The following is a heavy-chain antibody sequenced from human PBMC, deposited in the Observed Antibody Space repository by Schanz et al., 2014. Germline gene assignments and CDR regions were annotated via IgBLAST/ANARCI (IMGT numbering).Heavy chain of an antibody. CDR1: GYTFTSYD. CDR2: INPSSSTT. V-gene: IGHV1-46*03. D-gene: IGHD6-13*01. Sequence: QVQLVQSGAEVKKPGASVKVSCKASGYTFTSYDINWVRQATGQGLEWMGKINPSSSTTRIAQNFQGRLTVTRDTSTSTVNMELSSLRSEDTAVYYCARDGEAAAGCDYWGQGTLVTVSA. J-gene: IGHJ4*02. CDR3: ARDGEAAAGCDY.